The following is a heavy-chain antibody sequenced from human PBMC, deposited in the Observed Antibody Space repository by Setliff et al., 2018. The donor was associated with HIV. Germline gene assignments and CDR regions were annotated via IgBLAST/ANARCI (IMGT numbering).Heavy chain of an antibody. CDR2: IYYSGSS. D-gene: IGHD3-9*01. CDR3: AANGALTDWTFR. Sequence: PSETLSLTCTVSGDSISSGGYYWRWIRQSPGKGLEWIGYIYYSGSSYYNPSLQSRITMSVETSMNQFSLRLTSVTAADTAVYYCAANGALTDWTFRWGQGTLVTVSS. J-gene: IGHJ4*02. V-gene: IGHV4-31*03. CDR1: GDSISSGGYY.